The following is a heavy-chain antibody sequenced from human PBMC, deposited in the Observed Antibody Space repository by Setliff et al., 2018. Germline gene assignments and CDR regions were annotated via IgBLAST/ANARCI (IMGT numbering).Heavy chain of an antibody. J-gene: IGHJ4*02. V-gene: IGHV3-7*01. CDR3: ARELLSRYSSSWLH. Sequence: LRLSCAASGFTFSNYWMNWVRQAPGKGLEWVANINQDGRETYYVGSVKGRFTISRDNANRSVYLQMSDLRSEDTAVYYCARELLSRYSSSWLHWSQGTLVTSPQ. CDR1: GFTFSNYW. CDR2: INQDGRET. D-gene: IGHD6-13*01.